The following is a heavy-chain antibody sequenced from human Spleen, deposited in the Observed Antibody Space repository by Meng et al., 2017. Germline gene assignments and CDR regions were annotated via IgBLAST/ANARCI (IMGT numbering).Heavy chain of an antibody. CDR1: GGPISSFY. CDR3: ARVRNGWSDDAYDI. D-gene: IGHD6-19*01. Sequence: SETLSLTCTVSGGPISSFYWNWIRQPPGKGLEWIEYISYSGSTNYNPSLKSRVTISVDTSKNQFSLKLSSVTAADTAVYYCARVRNGWSDDAYDIWGQGTMATVSS. J-gene: IGHJ3*02. V-gene: IGHV4-59*12. CDR2: ISYSGST.